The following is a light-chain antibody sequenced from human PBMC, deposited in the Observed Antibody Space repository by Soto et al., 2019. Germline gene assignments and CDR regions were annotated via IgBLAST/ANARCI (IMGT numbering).Light chain of an antibody. CDR2: DVA. Sequence: QSVLTQPASVSGSPGQSITISCTGTGGDVGGYNFVSWYQQHPGKAPKFIIYDVASRPSGVSNRFSGSKSGNTASLTISGLQAEDEADYYCSSYTSAGTYVFGAGTKVTVL. CDR1: GGDVGGYNF. J-gene: IGLJ1*01. CDR3: SSYTSAGTYV. V-gene: IGLV2-14*03.